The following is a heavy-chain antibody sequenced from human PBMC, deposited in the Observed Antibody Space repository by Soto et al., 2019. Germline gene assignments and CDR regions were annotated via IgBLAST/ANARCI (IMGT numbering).Heavy chain of an antibody. D-gene: IGHD3-22*01. J-gene: IGHJ3*02. Sequence: EVQLLESGGGLVQPGGSLRLSCAASGFTFSSYAMSWVRQAPGKGLEWVSAISGSGGSTYYADSVKGRFTISRDNSKNTLYLQMNSLRAEDTAVYYCAKVLDSSGYYYVSSGAFDIWGQGTMVTVSS. CDR3: AKVLDSSGYYYVSSGAFDI. CDR1: GFTFSSYA. V-gene: IGHV3-23*01. CDR2: ISGSGGST.